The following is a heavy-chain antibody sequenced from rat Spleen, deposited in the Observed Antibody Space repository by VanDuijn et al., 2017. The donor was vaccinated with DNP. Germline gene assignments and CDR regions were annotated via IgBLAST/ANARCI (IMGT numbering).Heavy chain of an antibody. CDR1: GFTFSNYD. Sequence: EVQLVESGGGLVQPGRSMKLSCAASGFTFSNYDMAWVRQAPTKGLEWVATISTGGETTYYRDSVKGRFTISRDDAKSGLYLQMNSLKSEDTATYYCARGSTSIYWYFDFWGPGTMVAVSS. V-gene: IGHV5-25*01. CDR3: ARGSTSIYWYFDF. J-gene: IGHJ1*01. CDR2: ISTGGETT. D-gene: IGHD3-1*01.